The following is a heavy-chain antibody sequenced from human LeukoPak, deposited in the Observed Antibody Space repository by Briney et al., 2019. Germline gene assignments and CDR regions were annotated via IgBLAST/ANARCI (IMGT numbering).Heavy chain of an antibody. Sequence: GGSLRLSCAASGFTVSSNYMSWVRQAPGKGLEWVSVIYSGGSTYYADSVKGRFTISRDNSKNTPYLQMNSLRAEDTAVYYCARVHGDYYFDYWGQGTLVTVSS. CDR2: IYSGGST. V-gene: IGHV3-53*01. CDR1: GFTVSSNY. D-gene: IGHD4-17*01. CDR3: ARVHGDYYFDY. J-gene: IGHJ4*02.